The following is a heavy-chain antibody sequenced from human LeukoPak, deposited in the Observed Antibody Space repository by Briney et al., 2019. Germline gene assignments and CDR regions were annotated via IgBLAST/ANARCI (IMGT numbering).Heavy chain of an antibody. V-gene: IGHV6-1*01. CDR2: TYYRSKWYN. J-gene: IGHJ4*02. D-gene: IGHD6-6*01. Sequence: SQTLSLTCAISGDSVSSNSAAWNWIRQSPSRGLEWLGRTYYRSKWYNDYAVSVKSRITINPDTSKNQFSLQLNSVTPEDTAVYYCATDLTRVAPPNYYFDYWGQGTLVTVSS. CDR3: ATDLTRVAPPNYYFDY. CDR1: GDSVSSNSAA.